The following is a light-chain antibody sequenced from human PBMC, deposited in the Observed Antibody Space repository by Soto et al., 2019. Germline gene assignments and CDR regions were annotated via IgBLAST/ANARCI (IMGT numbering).Light chain of an antibody. V-gene: IGLV2-8*01. CDR1: SSDVGGYNF. Sequence: QSALTQPPSASGSPGQSVTISCTGASSDVGGYNFVSWYQHHPGKAPRLMIYDVTQRPSGVPDRFSGSKSGNTASLTVSRLQVDDEAYYYCSSYAGSSIPVAFGGGTKLTVL. CDR2: DVT. CDR3: SSYAGSSIPVA. J-gene: IGLJ2*01.